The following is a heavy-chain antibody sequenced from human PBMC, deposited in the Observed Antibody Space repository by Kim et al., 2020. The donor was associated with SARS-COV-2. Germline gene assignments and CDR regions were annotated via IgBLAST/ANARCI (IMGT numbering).Heavy chain of an antibody. CDR3: ARHRSANIPPWIHFDY. J-gene: IGHJ4*02. V-gene: IGHV1-3*01. CDR2: INAGNGNT. Sequence: ASVKVSCKASGYTFTDYAIHWVRQAPGQGLEWMGWINAGNGNTRYSQKFQGRVTITRDTSATTAYMELSSLTSEDTAVYYCARHRSANIPPWIHFDYWGQGAPVTVSS. CDR1: GYTFTDYA. D-gene: IGHD2-2*03.